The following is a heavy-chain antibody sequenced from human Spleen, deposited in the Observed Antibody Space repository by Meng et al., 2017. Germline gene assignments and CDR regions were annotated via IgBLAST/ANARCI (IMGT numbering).Heavy chain of an antibody. CDR2: INHSGST. J-gene: IGHJ4*02. D-gene: IGHD4-11*01. CDR3: ARGPTTMAHDFDY. CDR1: GGSFSGYY. V-gene: IGHV4-34*01. Sequence: QVQLQRWGAGLLNPSETMSLTCAGYGGSFSGYYWSWIRQPPGKGLEWIGEINHSGSTNYNPSLESRATISVDTSQNNLSLKLSSVTAADSAVYYCARGPTTMAHDFDYWGQGTLVTVSS.